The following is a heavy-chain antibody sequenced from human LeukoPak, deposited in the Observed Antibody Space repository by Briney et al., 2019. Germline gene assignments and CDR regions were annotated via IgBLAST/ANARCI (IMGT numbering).Heavy chain of an antibody. D-gene: IGHD5-12*01. V-gene: IGHV3-74*01. Sequence: PGGSLRLSCAASGFNFSSYWMHWVRQAPGKGLVWISRINYDGTTTSYADSVKGRFTISRDNAKNTLYLQMNSLRAEDTAAFYFGRGRPGGYRGYVIDYWGQGTRITVSS. CDR1: GFNFSSYW. J-gene: IGHJ4*02. CDR2: INYDGTTT. CDR3: GRGRPGGYRGYVIDY.